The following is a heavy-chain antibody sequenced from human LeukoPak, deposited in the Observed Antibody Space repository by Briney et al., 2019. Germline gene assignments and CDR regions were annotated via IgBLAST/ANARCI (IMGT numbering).Heavy chain of an antibody. V-gene: IGHV1-2*02. J-gene: IGHJ3*02. CDR2: INSNSGGT. CDR1: GYTFTGYY. D-gene: IGHD5-12*01. Sequence: ASVKVSCKASGYTFTGYYMHWVRQAPGRGLEWMGWINSNSGGTNYAQKLQGRVTMTRDTSINTAYMELSRLRSDDTAVYYCAREGGYDGDDAFDIWGQGTMVTVSS. CDR3: AREGGYDGDDAFDI.